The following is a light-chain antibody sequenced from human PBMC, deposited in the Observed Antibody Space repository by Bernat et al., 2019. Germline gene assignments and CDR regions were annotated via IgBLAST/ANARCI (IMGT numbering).Light chain of an antibody. CDR1: SSDVGGYNY. CDR2: EVS. J-gene: IGLJ3*02. CDR3: GWYAGSNNLRV. Sequence: QSALTQPPSASGSPGQSVTISCTGTSSDVGGYNYVSWYQQHPGKAPKLMIYEVSKRPSGVPDRFSGSKSGNTASLTVSGLQAEDEADYYCGWYAGSNNLRVLGGGTKLTVL. V-gene: IGLV2-8*01.